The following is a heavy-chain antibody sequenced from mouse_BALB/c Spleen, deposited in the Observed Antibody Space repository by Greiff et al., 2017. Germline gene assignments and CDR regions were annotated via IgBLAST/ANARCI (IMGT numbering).Heavy chain of an antibody. J-gene: IGHJ4*01. V-gene: IGHV1S22*01. D-gene: IGHD2-14*01. CDR1: GYTFTSYW. CDR3: TRQGLYRYSLYAMDY. CDR2: IYPGSGST. Sequence: LQQPGSELVRPGASVKLSCKASGYTFTSYWLHWVKQRHGQGLEWIGNIYPGSGSTNYDEKFKSKGTLTVDTSSSTAYMHLISLTSEDSAVYYCTRQGLYRYSLYAMDYWGQGTSVTVSS.